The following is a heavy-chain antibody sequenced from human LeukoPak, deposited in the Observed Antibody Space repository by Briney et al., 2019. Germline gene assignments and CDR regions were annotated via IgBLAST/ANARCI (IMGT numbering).Heavy chain of an antibody. D-gene: IGHD3-3*01. CDR2: IYYSGST. CDR1: GGSISSYY. V-gene: IGHV4-59*12. J-gene: IGHJ4*02. CDR3: ATIKYDFWSGPRVDY. Sequence: PSETLSLTCTVSGGSISSYYWSWIRQPPGKGLEWIGYIYYSGSTNYNPSLKSRVTISVDTSKNQFSLKLSSVTAADTAVYYCATIKYDFWSGPRVDYWGQGTLVTVSS.